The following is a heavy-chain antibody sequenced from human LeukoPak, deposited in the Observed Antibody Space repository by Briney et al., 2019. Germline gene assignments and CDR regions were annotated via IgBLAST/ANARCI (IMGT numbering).Heavy chain of an antibody. V-gene: IGHV1-2*02. Sequence: ASVKVPCKASGYTFTGYYMHWVRQAPGQGLEWMGWINPNSGGTNYAQKFQGRVTMTRDTSISTAYMELSRLRSDDTAVYYCARVRRWELIQGAFDIWGQGTMVTVSS. D-gene: IGHD1-26*01. J-gene: IGHJ3*02. CDR1: GYTFTGYY. CDR3: ARVRRWELIQGAFDI. CDR2: INPNSGGT.